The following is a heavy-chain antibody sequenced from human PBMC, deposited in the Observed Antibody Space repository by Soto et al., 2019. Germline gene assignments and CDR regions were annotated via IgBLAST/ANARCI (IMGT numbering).Heavy chain of an antibody. CDR3: ARVTGERNYYYYGMDV. Sequence: SETLSLTCTVSGGSISSYYWSWIRQPPGKGLEWIGYIYYSGSTNYNPSLKSRVTISVDTSKNQFSLKLSSVTAADTAVYYCARVTGERNYYYYGMDVWGQGTTVTVSS. CDR2: IYYSGST. CDR1: GGSISSYY. D-gene: IGHD7-27*01. V-gene: IGHV4-59*01. J-gene: IGHJ6*02.